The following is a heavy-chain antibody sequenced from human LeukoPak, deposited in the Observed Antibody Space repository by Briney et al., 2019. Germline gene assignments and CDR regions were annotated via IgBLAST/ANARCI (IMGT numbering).Heavy chain of an antibody. D-gene: IGHD3-22*01. Sequence: ASVKVSCKASGNTFTGYSMHWVRQAPGQGLEWMGWISPNSGDTNYAQKFQGRVTMTRDTSISTAYMELSSLRSDDTAMYYCARGDGEYYYDRSGYYYDYWGQGTLVTVSS. V-gene: IGHV1-2*02. CDR2: ISPNSGDT. CDR1: GNTFTGYS. CDR3: ARGDGEYYYDRSGYYYDY. J-gene: IGHJ4*02.